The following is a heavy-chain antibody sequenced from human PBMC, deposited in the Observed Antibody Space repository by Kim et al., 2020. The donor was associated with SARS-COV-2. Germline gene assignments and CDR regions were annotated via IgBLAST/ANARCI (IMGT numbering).Heavy chain of an antibody. CDR1: GYTFTSYA. Sequence: ASVKVSCKASGYTFTSYAMNWVRQAPGQGLEWMGWFNTNTGNPTYAQGFTGRFVFSLDTSVSTAYLQISSLKAEDTAVYYCARDPRSGSYSYAFDIWGQGTMVTVSS. CDR3: ARDPRSGSYSYAFDI. D-gene: IGHD1-26*01. J-gene: IGHJ3*02. CDR2: FNTNTGNP. V-gene: IGHV7-4-1*02.